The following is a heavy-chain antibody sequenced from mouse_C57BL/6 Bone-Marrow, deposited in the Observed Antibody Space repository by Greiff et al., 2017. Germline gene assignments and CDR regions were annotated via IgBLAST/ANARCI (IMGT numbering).Heavy chain of an antibody. Sequence: VKVVESGPGLVQPSQSLSITCTVSGFSLTSYGVHWVRQSPGKGLEWLGVIWSGGSTDYNAAFISRLSISKDNSKSQVFFKMNSLQADDTAIYYCARPAQATKDAMDYWGQGTSVTVSS. D-gene: IGHD3-2*02. J-gene: IGHJ4*01. CDR3: ARPAQATKDAMDY. V-gene: IGHV2-2*01. CDR2: IWSGGST. CDR1: GFSLTSYG.